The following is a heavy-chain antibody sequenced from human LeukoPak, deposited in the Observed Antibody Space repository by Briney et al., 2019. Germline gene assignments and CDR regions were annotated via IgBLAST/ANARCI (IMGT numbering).Heavy chain of an antibody. D-gene: IGHD3-22*01. CDR3: AREERSGYDSSGADAFDI. J-gene: IGHJ3*02. CDR2: IYYSGST. CDR1: GGSISGSSYY. V-gene: IGHV4-39*07. Sequence: PSETLSLTCTVSGGSISGSSYYWGWIRQPPGKGLEWIGSIYYSGSTYYNPSLKSRVTISVDTSKNQFSLKLSSVTAADTAVYYCAREERSGYDSSGADAFDIWGQGTMVTVSS.